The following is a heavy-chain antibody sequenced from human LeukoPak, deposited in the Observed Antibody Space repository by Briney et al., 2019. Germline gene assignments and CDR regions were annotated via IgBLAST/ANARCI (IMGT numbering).Heavy chain of an antibody. CDR2: ISSSSSYI. D-gene: IGHD6-13*01. Sequence: AGSLTLSCAASGFTFSSHRMNWVRQPPGKGLEWVASISSSSSYISYSDSVKGRFTFSRDKAKNSLYLKRNSLRAEDTAVYYCAGDSAAAAHNWFDRGGQGSLVTVSS. J-gene: IGHJ5*02. V-gene: IGHV3-21*01. CDR1: GFTFSSHR. CDR3: AGDSAAAAHNWFDR.